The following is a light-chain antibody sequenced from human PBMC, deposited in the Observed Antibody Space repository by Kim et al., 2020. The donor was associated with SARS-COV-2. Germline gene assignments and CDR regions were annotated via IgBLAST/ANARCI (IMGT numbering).Light chain of an antibody. V-gene: IGLV3-21*04. J-gene: IGLJ3*02. Sequence: SYELTQPPSLSVAPGKTASITCEGDFIGSKSVHWYQQKPGQAPVLVVYYDSDRPSGIPERFAGSNSGNTATLTIGRVEAGDEAEYYCQEWDSRREHVFGG. CDR1: FIGSKS. CDR3: QEWDSRREHV. CDR2: YDS.